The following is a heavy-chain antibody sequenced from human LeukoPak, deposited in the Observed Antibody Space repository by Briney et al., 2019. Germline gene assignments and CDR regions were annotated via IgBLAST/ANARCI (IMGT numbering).Heavy chain of an antibody. CDR3: ARENYFGLDV. CDR2: MNGDGSRI. J-gene: IGHJ6*02. Sequence: GGSLRLSCAASGFSFTEWWMQWVRQAPGEGLVWLSHMNGDGSRISYADSAKGRFTISRDSAKKMLYLQMNSLRDEDTAVYYCARENYFGLDVWGQGTTVTVSS. CDR1: GFSFTEWW. V-gene: IGHV3-74*01.